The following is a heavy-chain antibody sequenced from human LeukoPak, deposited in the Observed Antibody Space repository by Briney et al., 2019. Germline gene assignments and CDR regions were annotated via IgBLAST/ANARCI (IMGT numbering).Heavy chain of an antibody. CDR3: ARDALYSSGINYFDY. J-gene: IGHJ4*02. CDR2: ISPSGGST. V-gene: IGHV1-46*01. Sequence: EASVKVSCKAFGYTFTSNYMHWVRQAPGQGPEWMGVISPSGGSTTYAQKFQGRVTLTRDMSTSTDYLELSSLRSEDTAVYYCARDALYSSGINYFDYWGQGTLVTVSS. D-gene: IGHD6-19*01. CDR1: GYTFTSNY.